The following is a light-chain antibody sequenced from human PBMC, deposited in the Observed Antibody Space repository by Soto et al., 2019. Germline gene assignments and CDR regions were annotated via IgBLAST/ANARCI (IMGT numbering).Light chain of an antibody. V-gene: IGKV1D-12*01. CDR3: QQANSFPRT. CDR2: AAS. CDR1: QDISVW. J-gene: IGKJ3*01. Sequence: DIQMTQSPSSVSASVGDRVTITCRASQDISVWLAWYQQKPGKAPKLLIYAASNLQTGVPSRFVGSGSGTDCTLSIHSLQPEDLATYCGQQANSFPRTVGPGTKVDIK.